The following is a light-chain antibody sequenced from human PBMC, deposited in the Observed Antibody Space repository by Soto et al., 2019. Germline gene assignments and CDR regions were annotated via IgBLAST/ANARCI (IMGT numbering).Light chain of an antibody. J-gene: IGKJ2*01. CDR2: AAS. V-gene: IGKV3-20*01. Sequence: IVLTKSPVTLSLSPGERATLSCRASRSFASSYLGWYQQKPGQAPRLLIYAASTRATGIPDRFSGSGSATDFTLTTSRLEPEDSAVYYCQHYDSSPPYTFGQGTKLEIK. CDR3: QHYDSSPPYT. CDR1: RSFASSY.